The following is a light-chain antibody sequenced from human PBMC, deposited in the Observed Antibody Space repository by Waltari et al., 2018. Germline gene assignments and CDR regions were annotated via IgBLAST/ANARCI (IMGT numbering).Light chain of an antibody. CDR3: QHYVRLPAT. J-gene: IGKJ1*01. Sequence: EIVLTQSPGTLSLSPGERATLACRASQKIIKSLAGYPKKPGQAPRLLIYHTSIRAAGIPDRFSGSGSGTGFSLFISRLEPEDFAVNYCQHYVRLPATFGQGTKVEIK. V-gene: IGKV3-20*01. CDR1: QKIIKS. CDR2: HTS.